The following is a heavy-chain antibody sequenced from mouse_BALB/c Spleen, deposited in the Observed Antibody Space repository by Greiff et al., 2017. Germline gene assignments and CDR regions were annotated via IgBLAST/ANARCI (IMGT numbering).Heavy chain of an antibody. CDR1: GYSITSGYY. CDR2: ISYDGSN. J-gene: IGHJ4*01. D-gene: IGHD1-2*01. CDR3: ARALLRLQGSAMDY. Sequence: EVKLQESGPGLVKPSQSLSLTCSVTGYSITSGYYWNWNRQCPGNQLEWMGYISYDGSNNYNPSLKNRISITRDTSKNTFFLKLNSVTTEDTATYYCARALLRLQGSAMDYWGQGTSVTVSS. V-gene: IGHV3-6*02.